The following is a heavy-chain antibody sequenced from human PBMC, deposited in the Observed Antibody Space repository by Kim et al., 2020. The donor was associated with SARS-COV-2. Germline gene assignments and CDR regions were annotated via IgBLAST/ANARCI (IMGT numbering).Heavy chain of an antibody. CDR3: AGDLFYFQSSGYYASDH. V-gene: IGHV3-7*01. D-gene: IGHD3-22*01. CDR2: TKQDGSAR. J-gene: IGHJ4*02. Sequence: GGSLRLSCEASGFSFSNYWMSWVRQAPGKGLEWLANTKQDGSARYYVDFVEGRFTISRDNAKNSLYLQMNSLRAEDTAVYYCAGDLFYFQSSGYYASDHWGRGTLVTVSS. CDR1: GFSFSNYW.